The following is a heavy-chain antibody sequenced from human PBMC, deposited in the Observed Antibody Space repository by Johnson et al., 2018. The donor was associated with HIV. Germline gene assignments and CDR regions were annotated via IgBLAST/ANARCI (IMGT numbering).Heavy chain of an antibody. CDR2: IKQDGSEK. CDR3: ASLSSSGAFDI. D-gene: IGHD6-6*01. V-gene: IGHV3-7*01. CDR1: GFTFSSYA. J-gene: IGHJ3*02. Sequence: VQLVESGGGVVQPGRSLRLSCAASGFTFSSYAIHWVRQAPGKGLEWVANIKQDGSEKYYVDSVKGRFTISRDNAKNSLYLQMNSLRAEDTAVYYCASLSSSGAFDIWGQGTMVTVSS.